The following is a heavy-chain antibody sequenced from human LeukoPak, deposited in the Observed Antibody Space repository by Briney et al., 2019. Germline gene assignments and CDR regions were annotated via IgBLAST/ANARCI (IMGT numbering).Heavy chain of an antibody. CDR3: AGLENSGSYREVY. CDR1: GFTFDDYC. CDR2: INLNDGSR. V-gene: IGHV3-20*01. D-gene: IGHD1-26*01. J-gene: IGHJ4*02. Sequence: AAGPLRLSCAASGFTFDDYCMSWVRQAPRKGLEWVSGINLNDGSRGYADSVKGRITISRDNAKNSLYLQMNSLRAGDTALYHCAGLENSGSYREVYWVQGSQVTVRS.